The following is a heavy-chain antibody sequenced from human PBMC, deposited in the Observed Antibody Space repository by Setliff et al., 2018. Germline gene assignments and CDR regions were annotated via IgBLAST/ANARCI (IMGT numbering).Heavy chain of an antibody. J-gene: IGHJ4*02. D-gene: IGHD3-16*01. CDR1: GFTFNNAW. CDR2: IRSNSFGGTT. V-gene: IGHV3-49*04. Sequence: GGSLRLSCAASGFTFNNAWMNWVRQAPGKGLEWIAFIRSNSFGGTTEYAASVKDRFTISRDDFASVAFLQMDSLKTDDTAIYYCARVDDYIWGTFHSMDYWGQGTLVTVSS. CDR3: ARVDDYIWGTFHSMDY.